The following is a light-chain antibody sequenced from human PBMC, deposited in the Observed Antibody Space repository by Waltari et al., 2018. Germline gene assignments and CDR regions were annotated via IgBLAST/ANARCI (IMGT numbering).Light chain of an antibody. CDR3: QQTYTTPYT. CDR2: AAS. Sequence: DIQMTQSPSSLSASVGDRVTIPCRASQSISSFLGWYQQTPGKAPNLLIFAASTLQSGVPSRFSGSGSGTDFTLTISSLKAEDFATYYCQQTYTTPYTYGQGTKLEIK. V-gene: IGKV1-39*01. J-gene: IGKJ2*01. CDR1: QSISSF.